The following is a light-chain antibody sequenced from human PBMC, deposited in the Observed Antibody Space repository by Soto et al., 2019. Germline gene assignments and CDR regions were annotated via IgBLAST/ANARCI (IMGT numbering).Light chain of an antibody. V-gene: IGKV4-1*01. CDR1: QSVLYSSNNKNY. J-gene: IGKJ4*01. Sequence: DIVMTQSPDSLAVSLVERATINCKSSQSVLYSSNNKNYLVWYQQKPGQPPKLLIYWASTRESGVPDRFSGSGSGTEFTLTISSLQAEDVAVYYCQQHYSDPLTFGGGTKVEIK. CDR2: WAS. CDR3: QQHYSDPLT.